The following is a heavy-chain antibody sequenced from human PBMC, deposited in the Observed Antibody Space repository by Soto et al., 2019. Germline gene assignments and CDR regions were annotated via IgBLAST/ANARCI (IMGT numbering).Heavy chain of an antibody. CDR2: ISGTGTNI. J-gene: IGHJ4*02. CDR1: GFTFSTFE. CDR3: AHAGDYDLLTFDH. Sequence: PGGSLRLSCAASGFTFSTFEMNWVRQAPGKGLEWVSYISGTGTNIFYADSVKGRFTISRDNAKNSLYLQMNSLRAGDSATYFCAHAGDYDLLTFDHWGPGTLVTVSS. D-gene: IGHD4-17*01. V-gene: IGHV3-48*03.